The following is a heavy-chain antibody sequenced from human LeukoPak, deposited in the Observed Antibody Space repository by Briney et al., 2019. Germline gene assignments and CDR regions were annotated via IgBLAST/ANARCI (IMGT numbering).Heavy chain of an antibody. D-gene: IGHD3-10*01. J-gene: IGHJ6*02. CDR3: ARGSDVLLWFGELLYPNYYYYGMDV. V-gene: IGHV4-31*03. CDR2: IYYSGST. CDR1: GGSISSGGYY. Sequence: SETLSLTCTVSGGSISSGGYYWSWIRQHPGKGLEWIGYIYYSGSTYYNPSLKSRVTISVDTSKNQFSLKLSSVTAADTAVYYCARGSDVLLWFGELLYPNYYYYGMDVWGQGTTVTVSS.